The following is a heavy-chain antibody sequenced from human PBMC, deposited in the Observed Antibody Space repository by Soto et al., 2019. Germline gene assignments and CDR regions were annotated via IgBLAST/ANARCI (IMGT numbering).Heavy chain of an antibody. CDR2: ISGSGGST. CDR3: AKDPPVIAVAGKGSFDY. D-gene: IGHD6-19*01. Sequence: EVQLVESGGGLIQPGGSLRLSCVASGFTVSNNYMSWVRQAPGKGLEWVSAISGSGGSTYYADSVKGRFTISRDNSKNTLYLQMNSLRAEDTAVYYCAKDPPVIAVAGKGSFDYWGQGTLVTVSS. J-gene: IGHJ4*02. CDR1: GFTVSNNY. V-gene: IGHV3-23*04.